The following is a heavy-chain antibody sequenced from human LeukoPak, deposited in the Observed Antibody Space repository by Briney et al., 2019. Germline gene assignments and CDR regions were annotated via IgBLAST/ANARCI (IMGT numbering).Heavy chain of an antibody. J-gene: IGHJ4*02. D-gene: IGHD5-12*01. CDR3: ARVLFYGYSGYDYSY. CDR1: GYTFTSYY. V-gene: IGHV1-2*02. Sequence: GASVKVSCKASGYTFTSYYMHWVRQAPGQGLEWMGWINPNSGGTNYAQKFQGRVTMTRDTSISTAYMELSRLRSDDTAVYYCARVLFYGYSGYDYSYWGQGTLVTVSS. CDR2: INPNSGGT.